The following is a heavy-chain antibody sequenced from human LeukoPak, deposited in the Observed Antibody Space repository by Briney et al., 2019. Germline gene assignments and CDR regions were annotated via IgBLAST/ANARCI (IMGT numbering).Heavy chain of an antibody. CDR1: GFTFSDYY. Sequence: GGSLRLSCAASGFTFSDYYMSWIRQAPGKGLEWVSYISSSGSTIYYADSVKGRFTISRDNAKNSLYLQMNSLRAEDTAVYYCASSLLRDDLDYWGQGTLVTVSS. J-gene: IGHJ4*02. V-gene: IGHV3-11*04. D-gene: IGHD3-10*01. CDR2: ISSSGSTI. CDR3: ASSLLRDDLDY.